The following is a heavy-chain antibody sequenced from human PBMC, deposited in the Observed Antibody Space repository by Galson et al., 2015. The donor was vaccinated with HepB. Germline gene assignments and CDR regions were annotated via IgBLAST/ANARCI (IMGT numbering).Heavy chain of an antibody. J-gene: IGHJ2*01. CDR3: ARGGGENYDSSGYYPWYFEL. V-gene: IGHV3-21*01. CDR1: GFTFSSYS. CDR2: ISRSSSYI. Sequence: SLRLSCAASGFTFSSYSMNWVRQAPGKGLEWVSSISRSSSYIYYAGSVKGRFTISRDNAKNSLYLQMNSLRAEDTAVYYCARGGGENYDSSGYYPWYFELWGRGTLVAVSS. D-gene: IGHD3-22*01.